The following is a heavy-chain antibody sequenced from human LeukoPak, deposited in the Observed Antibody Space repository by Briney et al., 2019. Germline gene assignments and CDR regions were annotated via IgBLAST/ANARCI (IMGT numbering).Heavy chain of an antibody. D-gene: IGHD3-22*01. Sequence: ASVKVSCKASGYTLSDYDINWVRQAPGQGLEYMGWINPNSLIPGYARKFRGRVTLTMDTSIRTAYMELTGLTYDDTAVYYCARGLKGYYYDSSGTRRGGYYYGMDVWGQGTTVTVSS. CDR2: INPNSLIP. CDR3: ARGLKGYYYDSSGTRRGGYYYGMDV. V-gene: IGHV1-8*01. J-gene: IGHJ6*02. CDR1: GYTLSDYD.